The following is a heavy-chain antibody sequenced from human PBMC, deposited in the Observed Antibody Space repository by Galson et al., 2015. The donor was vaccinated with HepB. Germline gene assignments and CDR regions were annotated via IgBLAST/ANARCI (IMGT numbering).Heavy chain of an antibody. CDR1: GGTFSSYA. Sequence: SVKVSCKASGGTFSSYAISWVRQAPGQGLEWMGGIIPIFGTANYAQKFQGRVTITADESTSTAYMELSSLRSEDTAVYYCARDFQSFGLTIGGFDPWGQGTLVTVSS. CDR2: IIPIFGTA. V-gene: IGHV1-69*13. J-gene: IGHJ5*02. D-gene: IGHD3-3*01. CDR3: ARDFQSFGLTIGGFDP.